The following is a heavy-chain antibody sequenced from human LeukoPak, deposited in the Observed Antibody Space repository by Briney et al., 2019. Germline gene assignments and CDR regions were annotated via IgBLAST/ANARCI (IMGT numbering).Heavy chain of an antibody. CDR1: GGSFSGYY. CDR3: VRHGWRRRSGWMITPVDY. J-gene: IGHJ4*02. D-gene: IGHD3-22*01. Sequence: SETLSLTCAVYGGSFSGYYWSWIRQPPGKGLEWIGEINHSGSTNYNPSLKSRVTISVDTSKNQFSLKLSSVTAADTAVYYCVRHGWRRRSGWMITPVDYWGQGTLVTVSS. CDR2: INHSGST. V-gene: IGHV4-34*01.